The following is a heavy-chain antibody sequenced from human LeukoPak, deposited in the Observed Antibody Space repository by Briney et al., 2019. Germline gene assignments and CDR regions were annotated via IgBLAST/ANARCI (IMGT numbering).Heavy chain of an antibody. Sequence: GESLKISCKGSGYSFTTSWIGWVRQMPGKGLEWMGIIYVGDSDTTYSPSFQGQVTISTDKSINTAYLQWSNLKASDTAMYYCARLSRDYDSVIAGFTIGLEFWGQGTLVTVSS. CDR3: ARLSRDYDSVIAGFTIGLEF. CDR1: GYSFTTSW. V-gene: IGHV5-51*01. J-gene: IGHJ4*02. CDR2: IYVGDSDT. D-gene: IGHD5-12*01.